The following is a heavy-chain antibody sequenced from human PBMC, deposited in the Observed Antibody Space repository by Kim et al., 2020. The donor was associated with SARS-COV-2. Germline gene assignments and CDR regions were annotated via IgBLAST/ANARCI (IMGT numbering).Heavy chain of an antibody. D-gene: IGHD1-26*01. Sequence: ASVKVSCKASGYTFVNHGITWVRQAPGQGLEWMGWICAFNGNTENAQRFQGRITMTIDTSATTAYMELRNLRSDDTAMYFCARRGGRAADMWGQGTMVTVS. CDR2: ICAFNGNT. V-gene: IGHV1-18*01. J-gene: IGHJ3*02. CDR3: ARRGGRAADM. CDR1: GYTFVNHG.